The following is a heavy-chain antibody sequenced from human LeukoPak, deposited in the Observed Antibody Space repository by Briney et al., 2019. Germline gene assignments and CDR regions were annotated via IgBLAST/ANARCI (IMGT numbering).Heavy chain of an antibody. CDR1: GFAFSGYE. CDR2: ISSSSSTI. J-gene: IGHJ5*02. Sequence: GGSLRLSCAASGFAFSGYEMNWVRQAPGKGLEWVSYISSSSSTIYYADSVKGRFTISRDNAKNSLYLQMNSLRAEDTAVYYCARGTSGWFDPWGQGTLVTVSS. V-gene: IGHV3-48*01. D-gene: IGHD1-1*01. CDR3: ARGTSGWFDP.